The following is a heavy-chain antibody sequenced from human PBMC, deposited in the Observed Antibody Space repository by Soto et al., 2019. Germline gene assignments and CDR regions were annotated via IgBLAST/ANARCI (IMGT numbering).Heavy chain of an antibody. CDR3: ARGGYYERRGARNYHYYGMDV. J-gene: IGHJ6*02. V-gene: IGHV1-18*01. Sequence: GASVKVSCKASGYSFSSYGITWVRQAPGQGLEWLGWISPYNDDTKYAQRLQGRVTMTTDTSTRTAYMDIRGLRSDDTAIYYCARGGYYERRGARNYHYYGMDVWGQGTTVTGS. D-gene: IGHD3-3*01. CDR2: ISPYNDDT. CDR1: GYSFSSYG.